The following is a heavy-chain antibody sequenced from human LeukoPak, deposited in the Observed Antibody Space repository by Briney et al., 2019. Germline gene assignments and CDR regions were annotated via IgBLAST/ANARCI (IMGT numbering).Heavy chain of an antibody. J-gene: IGHJ1*01. D-gene: IGHD3-9*01. CDR1: GYTFTSYG. V-gene: IGHV1-18*01. CDR3: ARELEEYDILTGYYPRGDFQH. Sequence: GASVTVSCKSSGYTFTSYGISWVRQAPGQGLEGMGWISANNGNSNYAQKLQGSVTMTTDTSTSTAYMELRSLRSDHTAVYYCARELEEYDILTGYYPRGDFQHWGQGTLVTVCS. CDR2: ISANNGNS.